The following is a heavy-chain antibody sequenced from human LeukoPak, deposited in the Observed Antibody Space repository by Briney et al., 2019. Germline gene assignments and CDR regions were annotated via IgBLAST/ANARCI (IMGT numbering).Heavy chain of an antibody. CDR2: IYTSGST. J-gene: IGHJ5*02. CDR1: GGSISSGSYY. V-gene: IGHV4-61*02. Sequence: SETLSLTCTVSGGSISSGSYYWSWIRQPAGKGLEWIGRIYTSGSTNYNHSLKSLVTISVDTSKNQFSLKLSSVTAADTAVYYCARHEPGYCSSTSCYYSNWFDPWGQGTLVTVSS. D-gene: IGHD2-2*01. CDR3: ARHEPGYCSSTSCYYSNWFDP.